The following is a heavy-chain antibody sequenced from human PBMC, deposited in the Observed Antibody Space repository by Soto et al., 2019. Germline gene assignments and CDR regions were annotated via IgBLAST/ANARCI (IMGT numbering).Heavy chain of an antibody. CDR1: GFTFSSYG. D-gene: IGHD4-17*01. CDR3: AKAHYYGDYVNGFDP. CDR2: ISYDGSTK. J-gene: IGHJ5*02. V-gene: IGHV3-30*18. Sequence: QVQLVESGGGVVQPGRSLRLSCAAAGFTFSSYGMHWVRQAPGKGLEWVAVISYDGSTKYYADSVKGRFTISRDNSKNKLYLQRNSRRAEDTAVYYGAKAHYYGDYVNGFDPWGQGTLVTVSS.